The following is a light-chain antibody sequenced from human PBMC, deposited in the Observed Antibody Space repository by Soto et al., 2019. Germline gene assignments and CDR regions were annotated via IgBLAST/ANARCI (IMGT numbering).Light chain of an antibody. J-gene: IGKJ1*01. CDR3: QQYNRS. CDR2: KAS. CDR1: QSISSW. V-gene: IGKV1-5*03. Sequence: DIQMTQSPSTLSASVGDRVTITCRASQSISSWLAWYQQKPGKTPKLLIYKASSLESGVPSRFSGSGSGTEFTITISSLQPDDFATYYCQQYNRSFGQGTKVEIK.